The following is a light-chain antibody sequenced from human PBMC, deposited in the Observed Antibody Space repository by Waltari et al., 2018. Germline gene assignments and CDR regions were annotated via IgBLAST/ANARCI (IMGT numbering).Light chain of an antibody. CDR2: GNN. CDR3: QSYDSTLSAVI. V-gene: IGLV1-40*01. J-gene: IGLJ2*01. CDR1: NSNIGERYD. Sequence: QSVLTQPPSVSGAPGQTVTISCSGSNSNIGERYDGHLYQRHPGSAPKGVIYGNNHRPSGVPDRYSGSKSGTSGSLSITGLQADDEADYFCQSYDSTLSAVIFGGGTKLTVL.